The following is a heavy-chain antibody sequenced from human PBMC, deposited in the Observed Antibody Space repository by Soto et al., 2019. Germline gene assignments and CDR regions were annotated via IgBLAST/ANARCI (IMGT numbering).Heavy chain of an antibody. D-gene: IGHD3-3*01. Sequence: QVQLVQSGAEVKKPGAAVKVSCKVSGYTFTTYDINWVRQAAGQGLVWMGWMNPNSCNTGDEQKFQGRVTMTRDTSIITAYMELSGFTSEDTAVYFCARRNTYYYFGMDVWGQGTTITVSS. CDR3: ARRNTYYYFGMDV. CDR2: MNPNSCNT. J-gene: IGHJ6*02. CDR1: GYTFTTYD. V-gene: IGHV1-8*01.